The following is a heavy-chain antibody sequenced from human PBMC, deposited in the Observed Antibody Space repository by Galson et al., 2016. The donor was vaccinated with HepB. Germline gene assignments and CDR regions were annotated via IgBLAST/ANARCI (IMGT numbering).Heavy chain of an antibody. D-gene: IGHD5-24*01. CDR3: AGSLVGDGYSSGY. CDR1: GFNFYDYT. Sequence: SLRLSCAASGFNFYDYTMHWVRQAPGQGLEWLSFINWDATNKKYSDSVKGRFTISRDNAKNLVNLQMNSAKSEDTAVYYCAGSLVGDGYSSGYWGQGILVSVSS. J-gene: IGHJ4*02. CDR2: INWDATNK. V-gene: IGHV3-43*01.